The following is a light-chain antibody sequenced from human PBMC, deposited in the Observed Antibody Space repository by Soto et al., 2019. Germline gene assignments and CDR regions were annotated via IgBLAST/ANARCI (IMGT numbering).Light chain of an antibody. V-gene: IGKV3-20*01. Sequence: EIVLTQSPGTLSVSPGQTASLSCRASQSVPSNYLVWYQHRPGQPPRLLISGASRRATGLPDRFSGSGSGTDFTLTVSRLEPEDFAVYYCQQYGSSQVTFGPGTTVESK. CDR1: QSVPSNY. J-gene: IGKJ3*01. CDR2: GAS. CDR3: QQYGSSQVT.